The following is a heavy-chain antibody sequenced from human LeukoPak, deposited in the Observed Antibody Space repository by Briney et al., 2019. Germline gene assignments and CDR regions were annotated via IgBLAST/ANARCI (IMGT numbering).Heavy chain of an antibody. V-gene: IGHV3-66*01. CDR1: GFTVSSNY. J-gene: IGHJ4*02. D-gene: IGHD6-19*01. CDR3: ARVGQQWEPLDY. Sequence: GGSLRLSCAASGFTVSSNYMSWIRQAPGKGLEWVSVICSGGSTYYADSVKGRFTISRDNSKNTLYLQMNSLRAEDTAVYYCARVGQQWEPLDYWGQGTLVTVSS. CDR2: ICSGGST.